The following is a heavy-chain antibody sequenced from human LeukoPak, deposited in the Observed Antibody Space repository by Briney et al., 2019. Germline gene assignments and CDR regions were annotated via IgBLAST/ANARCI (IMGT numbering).Heavy chain of an antibody. Sequence: WASVKVSCKASGYTFASHGINWVRQAPGQGLEWTGRITTYNGKTNYGKKFQGRVTMTTDTSTNTVFMELRSLRSDDTAVYYCARDLRGNVHFDYWGQGTLVTVSS. CDR2: ITTYNGKT. V-gene: IGHV1-18*01. CDR1: GYTFASHG. D-gene: IGHD1-1*01. CDR3: ARDLRGNVHFDY. J-gene: IGHJ4*02.